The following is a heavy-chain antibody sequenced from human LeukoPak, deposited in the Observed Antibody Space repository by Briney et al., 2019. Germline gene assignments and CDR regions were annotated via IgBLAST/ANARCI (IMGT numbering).Heavy chain of an antibody. CDR3: AKDLGNYVWSLDY. Sequence: GGSLRLSCAASGFTFSSYAMNWVRQAPGKGLEWVSAISGSGGATYYADSVKGRFTISRDNSQNTLFLHMHSLRAEDTALYYCAKDLGNYVWSLDYWGQGTLVSVSS. CDR1: GFTFSSYA. J-gene: IGHJ4*02. CDR2: ISGSGGAT. D-gene: IGHD4-11*01. V-gene: IGHV3-23*01.